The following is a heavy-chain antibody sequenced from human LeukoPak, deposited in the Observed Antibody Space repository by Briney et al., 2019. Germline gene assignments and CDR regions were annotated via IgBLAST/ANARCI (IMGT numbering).Heavy chain of an antibody. CDR3: AKDARRSSGWFFFDH. CDR2: ISGHGEST. D-gene: IGHD6-19*01. Sequence: GGSLRLSCAASGVTLRNYAMTWIRQAPGKGLQWVSVISGHGESTYYADSVRGRFTISRDNSKNTMYLQMNNLRAEDTAIYYCAKDARRSSGWFFFDHWGQGTLVTVSS. J-gene: IGHJ4*02. CDR1: GVTLRNYA. V-gene: IGHV3-23*01.